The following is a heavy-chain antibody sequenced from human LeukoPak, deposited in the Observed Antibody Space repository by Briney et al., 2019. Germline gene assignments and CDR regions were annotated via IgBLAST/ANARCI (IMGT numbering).Heavy chain of an antibody. J-gene: IGHJ4*02. D-gene: IGHD5-24*01. CDR1: GFTVSSNY. CDR3: ARDRPYKGVDY. CDR2: IYSGGST. V-gene: IGHV3-53*01. Sequence: GGSLRLSCAASGFTVSSNYMSWVRQAPGKGLEWVSVIYSGGSTYYADSVKGRFTISRDNSKNTLYLQMNSLRAEDTAVYYCARDRPYKGVDYWGEGTLVTVSS.